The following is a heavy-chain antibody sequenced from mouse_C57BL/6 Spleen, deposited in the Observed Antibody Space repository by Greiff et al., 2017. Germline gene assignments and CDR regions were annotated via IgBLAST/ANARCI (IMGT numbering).Heavy chain of an antibody. CDR3: AGAFGDYAWFAY. J-gene: IGHJ3*01. D-gene: IGHD2-4*01. CDR2: MYPGSGST. V-gene: IGHV1-55*01. Sequence: VQLQQSGAELVKPGASVKMSCKASGYTFTSYWITWVKQRPGQGLAWIGDMYPGSGSTNYNEKFKSKATLTVDTSSSTAYMPLSSLTSDDSAVYSCAGAFGDYAWFAYWGQGTLVTVSA. CDR1: GYTFTSYW.